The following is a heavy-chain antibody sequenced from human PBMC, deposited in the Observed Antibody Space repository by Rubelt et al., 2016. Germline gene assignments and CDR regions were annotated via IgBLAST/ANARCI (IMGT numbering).Heavy chain of an antibody. CDR3: ARGVSTSWTFWFDP. J-gene: IGHJ5*02. CDR1: GGSISSYY. CDR2: IYYSGST. V-gene: IGHV4-59*01. D-gene: IGHD3/OR15-3a*01. Sequence: QVQLQESGPGLVKPSETLSLTCTVSGGSISSYYWSWIRQPPGKGLEWIGNIYYSGSTNYNPSLKSRVNISVDTSKNPFSLKLTSVTAADTSVYYCARGVSTSWTFWFDPWGQGTLVTVSS.